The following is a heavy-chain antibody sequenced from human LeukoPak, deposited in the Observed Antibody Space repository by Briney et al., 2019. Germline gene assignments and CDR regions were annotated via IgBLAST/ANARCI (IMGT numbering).Heavy chain of an antibody. CDR2: IKQDGSEK. V-gene: IGHV3-7*01. D-gene: IGHD3-22*01. CDR1: GFTFSSYW. CDR3: ARGSYYYDSSGYCIFDY. Sequence: GGSLRLSCAASGFTFSSYWMSWVRQAPGKGLEWVANIKQDGSEKYYVDSVKGRFTISRDNAKNSLYLQMNSLRAEDTAVYYCARGSYYYDSSGYCIFDYWGQGTLVTVSS. J-gene: IGHJ4*02.